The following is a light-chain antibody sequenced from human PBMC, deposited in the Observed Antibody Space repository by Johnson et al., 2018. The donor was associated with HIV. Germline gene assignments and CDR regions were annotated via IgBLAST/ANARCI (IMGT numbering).Light chain of an antibody. CDR2: ENK. V-gene: IGLV1-51*02. Sequence: HSVLTQPPSVSAAPGQRVTISCSGSSSNIGNNYVSWYQQLPGTAPKLLIYENKKRPSGIPDRFSGSKSGTSATLGITGLQTGDEADYYCGTWDNSLNTGAVFGPGTKVTVL. CDR3: GTWDNSLNTGAV. J-gene: IGLJ1*01. CDR1: SSNIGNNY.